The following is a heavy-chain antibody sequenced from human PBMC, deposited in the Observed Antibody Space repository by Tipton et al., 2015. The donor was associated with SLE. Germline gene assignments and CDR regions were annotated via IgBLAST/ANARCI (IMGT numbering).Heavy chain of an antibody. J-gene: IGHJ4*02. V-gene: IGHV4-39*07. D-gene: IGHD6-13*01. CDR1: GGSISSSSYH. CDR2: IYYSGST. CDR3: ARFVAAAGTRYFDY. Sequence: TLSLTCTVSGGSISSSSYHWGGIRQPPGKGLEWIGSIYYSGSTYYNPSLKSRVTISVDTSKNQFSLKLSSVTAADTPVYYCARFVAAAGTRYFDYWGEETLVTVSS.